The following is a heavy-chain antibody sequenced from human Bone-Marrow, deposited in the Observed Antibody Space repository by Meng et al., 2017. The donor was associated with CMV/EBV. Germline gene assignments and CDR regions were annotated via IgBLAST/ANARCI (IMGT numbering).Heavy chain of an antibody. J-gene: IGHJ4*02. CDR3: ARMTSPYNSGFDY. D-gene: IGHD6-19*01. V-gene: IGHV2-5*02. CDR1: ELSLSTSRVC. CDR2: IYCDDDK. Sequence: TFSELSLSTSRVCVGCIRQPPGEALEWLAFIYCDDDKRYSPSLKIRLTITKATSKTQVVLTMTHIDPVDTASYYCARMTSPYNSGFDYWGQGTLVTVSS.